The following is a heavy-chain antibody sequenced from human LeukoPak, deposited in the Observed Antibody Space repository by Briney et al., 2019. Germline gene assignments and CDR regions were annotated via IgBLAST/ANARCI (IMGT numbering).Heavy chain of an antibody. CDR3: AKGPPPTYYDFWSGYSNSNWFDP. D-gene: IGHD3-3*01. CDR2: ISSSSSYI. V-gene: IGHV3-21*04. CDR1: GFTFSSYA. J-gene: IGHJ5*02. Sequence: PGGSLRLSCAASGFTFSSYAMSWVRQAPGKGLEWVSSISSSSSYIYYADSVKGRFTISRDNAKNSLYLQMNSLRAEDTAVYYCAKGPPPTYYDFWSGYSNSNWFDPWGQGTLVTVSS.